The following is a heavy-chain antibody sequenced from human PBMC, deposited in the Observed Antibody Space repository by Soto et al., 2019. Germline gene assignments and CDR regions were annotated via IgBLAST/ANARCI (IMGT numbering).Heavy chain of an antibody. D-gene: IGHD2-21*01. J-gene: IGHJ6*02. CDR3: ARTRVFPFSDYYGMDV. V-gene: IGHV4-59*01. CDR2: IYYSGST. Sequence: SETLSLTCTVSGGSISSYYWSWIRQPPGKGLEWIGYIYYSGSTNYNPSLKSRVTISVDTSKNQFSLKLSSVTAADTAVYYCARTRVFPFSDYYGMDVWGQGTTVTVSS. CDR1: GGSISSYY.